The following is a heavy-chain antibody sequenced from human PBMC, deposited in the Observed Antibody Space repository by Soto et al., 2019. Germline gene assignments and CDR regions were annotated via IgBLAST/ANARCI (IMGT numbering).Heavy chain of an antibody. CDR1: GFTFSHAW. Sequence: LLVESGGGFVQPGGSLRLSCVASGFTFSHAWMDWVRQAPGKGLEWVGRIKSISDGETTNYAASVAGRFTISRDDSKNTLFVHVNSLKTEDTGVYYCTRRIAVAGTYYFDYWGQGTLVTVSS. V-gene: IGHV3-15*07. J-gene: IGHJ4*02. D-gene: IGHD6-19*01. CDR2: IKSISDGETT. CDR3: TRRIAVAGTYYFDY.